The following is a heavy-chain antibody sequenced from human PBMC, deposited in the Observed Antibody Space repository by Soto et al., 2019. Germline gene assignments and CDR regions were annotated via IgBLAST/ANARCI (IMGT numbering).Heavy chain of an antibody. CDR3: ARDHSSSGHYYYGMDV. D-gene: IGHD6-6*01. V-gene: IGHV3-30-3*01. CDR2: ISYDGSNK. CDR1: GFTFSRYA. J-gene: IGHJ6*02. Sequence: QVQLVESGGGVVQPGRSLRLSCAASGFTFSRYAMHWGRQAPGKGLEWVAVISYDGSNKYYADSVKGRFTISRDNSKNTLYLQMNSLRAEDTAVYYCARDHSSSGHYYYGMDVWGQGTTVTVSS.